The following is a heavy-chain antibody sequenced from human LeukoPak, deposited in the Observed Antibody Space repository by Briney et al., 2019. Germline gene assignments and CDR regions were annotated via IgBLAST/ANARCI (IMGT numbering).Heavy chain of an antibody. V-gene: IGHV1-69*01. D-gene: IGHD1-26*01. CDR2: IIPIFGTA. J-gene: IGHJ4*02. CDR1: GGTFNSYA. CDR3: ARAIVGASIVPGSFDY. Sequence: SVKVSCKASGGTFNSYAISWVRQAPGQGLEWMGGIIPIFGTANYAQKFQGRVTITAVESTSTAYMELSSLRSEDTAVYYCARAIVGASIVPGSFDYWGQGTLVTVSS.